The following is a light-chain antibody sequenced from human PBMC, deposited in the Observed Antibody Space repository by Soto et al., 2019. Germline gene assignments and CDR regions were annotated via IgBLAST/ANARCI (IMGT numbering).Light chain of an antibody. CDR2: GAS. CDR3: QQYNNWPPMYT. V-gene: IGKV3-15*01. J-gene: IGKJ2*01. Sequence: EIVMTQSPATLSVSPGERATLSCRASQSVSSNFAWYQQKPGQAPRLLIYGASTRAAGIPARFSGSGSGTEFTLTISRLQSEDFAVYYCQQYNNWPPMYTFGQGTKLEIK. CDR1: QSVSSN.